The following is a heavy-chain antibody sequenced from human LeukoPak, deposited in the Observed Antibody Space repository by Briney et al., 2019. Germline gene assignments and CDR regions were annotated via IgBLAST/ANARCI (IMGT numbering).Heavy chain of an antibody. V-gene: IGHV3-23*01. CDR1: GFTFSSYA. D-gene: IGHD3-10*01. CDR3: AKDLRVTRIRFEY. J-gene: IGHJ4*02. Sequence: GGSLRLSCAASGFTFSSYAVSWVRQAPGKGLEWVSAISGSGGSTYYADSVKGRFTISRDNSKNTLYLQMNSLRAEDTAVYYCAKDLRVTRIRFEYWGQGTLVTVSS. CDR2: ISGSGGST.